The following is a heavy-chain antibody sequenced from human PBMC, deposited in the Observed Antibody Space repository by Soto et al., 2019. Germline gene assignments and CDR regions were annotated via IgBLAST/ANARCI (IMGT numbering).Heavy chain of an antibody. CDR1: GYTFTSYA. CDR3: ARGKQQLVNWFDP. Sequence: WASVKVSCKASGYTFTSYAMHWVRQAPGQRLEWMGWINAGNGNTKYSQKFQGRVTITRDTSASTAYMELSSLRSEDTAVYYCARGKQQLVNWFDPWGQGTLVTVSS. CDR2: INAGNGNT. V-gene: IGHV1-3*01. J-gene: IGHJ5*02. D-gene: IGHD6-13*01.